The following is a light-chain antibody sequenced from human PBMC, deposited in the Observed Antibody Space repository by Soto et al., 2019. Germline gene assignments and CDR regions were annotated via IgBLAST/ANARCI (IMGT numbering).Light chain of an antibody. Sequence: DIQMTQSPSSLSASVGERVTITCRASQSISSYVNWYQQKPGKAPKLLIYAASSLQSGVPSRFSGSGSGTDFTLTISSLQPEDFATYYCQQSYSTPWTFGQGTKVDIK. CDR3: QQSYSTPWT. V-gene: IGKV1-39*01. CDR1: QSISSY. J-gene: IGKJ1*01. CDR2: AAS.